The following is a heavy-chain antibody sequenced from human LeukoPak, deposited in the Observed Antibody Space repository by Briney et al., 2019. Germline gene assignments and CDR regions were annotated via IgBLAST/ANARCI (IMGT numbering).Heavy chain of an antibody. V-gene: IGHV1-69*10. D-gene: IGHD3-16*01. CDR2: IIPMLDTA. J-gene: IGHJ3*01. CDR3: ARADNWEGAKGD. CDR1: GGTFSSYA. Sequence: SVKVSCKASGGTFSSYAISWVRQAPGQGLEWMGGIIPMLDTANYAQRFQGRLTITADKSTSTGYMELSSLTSEDTAVYYCARADNWEGAKGDWGQGTMVTVSS.